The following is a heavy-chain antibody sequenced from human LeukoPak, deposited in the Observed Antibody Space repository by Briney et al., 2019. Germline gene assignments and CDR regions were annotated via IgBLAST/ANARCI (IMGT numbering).Heavy chain of an antibody. J-gene: IGHJ4*02. CDR3: ARDYVGAGSDCDY. D-gene: IGHD3-16*01. Sequence: ASVKVSCKASGYSFTDHYIHWVRQAPGQGLEWMGEINPNSGGTSFAQKFQGRVTMTRDTSISTVDMELSSLRSDDTAIYYCARDYVGAGSDCDYWGQGTLVTVSS. CDR2: INPNSGGT. CDR1: GYSFTDHY. V-gene: IGHV1-2*02.